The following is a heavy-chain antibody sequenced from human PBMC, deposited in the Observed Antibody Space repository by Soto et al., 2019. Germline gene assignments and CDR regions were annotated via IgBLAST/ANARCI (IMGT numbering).Heavy chain of an antibody. D-gene: IGHD2-15*01. CDR1: GFTFSSYA. J-gene: IGHJ4*01. CDR3: AKRADCSGGSCYSGLDY. CDR2: ISGSGGST. Sequence: EVQLLESGGGLVQPGGSLRLSCAASGFTFSSYAMSWVRQAPGKGLEWVSAISGSGGSTYYADSVKGRFTISRDNSKNTLYLQMNSLRAEDTAVYYCAKRADCSGGSCYSGLDYWGQEPWSPSPQ. V-gene: IGHV3-23*01.